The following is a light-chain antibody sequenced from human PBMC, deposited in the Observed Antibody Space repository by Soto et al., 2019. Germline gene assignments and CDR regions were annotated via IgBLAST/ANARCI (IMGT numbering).Light chain of an antibody. CDR3: SSYRSRNTRDV. V-gene: IGLV2-14*01. CDR1: SSDIGNYNY. CDR2: EVS. J-gene: IGLJ1*01. Sequence: QSALTQPASVSGSPGQSITISCTGTSSDIGNYNYVSWYQQHPGKAPKLMIYEVSNRPSGISNRFSGSKSGNTASLTISGLQAEDEADYYCSSYRSRNTRDVFGTGTKLTVL.